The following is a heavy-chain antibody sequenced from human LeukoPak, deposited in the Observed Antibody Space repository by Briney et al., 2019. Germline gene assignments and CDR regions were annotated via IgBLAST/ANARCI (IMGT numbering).Heavy chain of an antibody. J-gene: IGHJ6*03. V-gene: IGHV4-34*01. CDR2: INHSGST. CDR1: GGSFSGYF. Sequence: PSETLSLTCAVYGGSFSGYFWSWIRQAPGKGLDWIGEINHSGSTNYNPSLKSRVSILVDTSKNQFSLKLSSVTAADTAVYYCARYGAVAGTFSYYYYMDVWGKGTTVTVSS. D-gene: IGHD6-19*01. CDR3: ARYGAVAGTFSYYYYMDV.